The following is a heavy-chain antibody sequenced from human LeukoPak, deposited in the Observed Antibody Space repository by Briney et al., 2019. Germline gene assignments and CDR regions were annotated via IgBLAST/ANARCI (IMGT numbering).Heavy chain of an antibody. CDR1: GYTFTTYG. V-gene: IGHV1-18*01. D-gene: IGHD1-26*01. Sequence: ASVKVSCKASGYTFTTYGISWVRQAPGQGLEWMGWISTYNGNTDYAQNLQGRVTMTEDTSTDTAYMELSSLRSEDTAVYYCATGSGSDYYYYYMDVWGKGTTVTVSS. J-gene: IGHJ6*03. CDR3: ATGSGSDYYYYYMDV. CDR2: ISTYNGNT.